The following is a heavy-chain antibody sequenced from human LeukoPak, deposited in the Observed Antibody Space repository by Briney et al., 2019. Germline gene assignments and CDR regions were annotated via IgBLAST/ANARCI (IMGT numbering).Heavy chain of an antibody. J-gene: IGHJ3*02. D-gene: IGHD3-10*01. V-gene: IGHV3-74*01. CDR3: ARGPYGSGSLAAFDI. Sequence: GGSLRLSCVASGFTFSSYWMHWVRQAPGKGLVWVSRINSDGSSTSYADSVEGRFTISRDNAKNTLYLQMNSLRAEDTAVYYCARGPYGSGSLAAFDIWGQGTMVTVSS. CDR2: INSDGSST. CDR1: GFTFSSYW.